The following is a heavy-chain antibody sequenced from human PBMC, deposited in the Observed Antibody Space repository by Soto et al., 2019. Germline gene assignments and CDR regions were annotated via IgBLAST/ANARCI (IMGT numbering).Heavy chain of an antibody. CDR3: ARDLDNILTRSNWFAP. V-gene: IGHV1-18*01. CDR2: ISAYNGNT. D-gene: IGHD3-9*01. J-gene: IGHJ5*02. Sequence: GASVKVSCKASGYTFTSYGISWVRQAPGQGLEWMGWISAYNGNTNYAQKLQGRVTMTTDTSTSTAYMELRSLRSDDTAVYYCARDLDNILTRSNWFAPWAQGTLVPVSS. CDR1: GYTFTSYG.